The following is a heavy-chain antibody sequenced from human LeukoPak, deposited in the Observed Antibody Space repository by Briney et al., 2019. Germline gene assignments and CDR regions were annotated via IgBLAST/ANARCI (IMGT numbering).Heavy chain of an antibody. D-gene: IGHD6-6*01. CDR3: ASNARDSSSPGDY. CDR2: ISSSGSTI. V-gene: IGHV3-11*04. J-gene: IGHJ4*02. Sequence: PGGSLRLSCAASGFTLSDYYMSWIRQAPGKGLEWVSYISSSGSTIYYADCVKGRFTISRDNAKNPLYLQMNSLRAEETAVYYCASNARDSSSPGDYWGQGTLVTVSS. CDR1: GFTLSDYY.